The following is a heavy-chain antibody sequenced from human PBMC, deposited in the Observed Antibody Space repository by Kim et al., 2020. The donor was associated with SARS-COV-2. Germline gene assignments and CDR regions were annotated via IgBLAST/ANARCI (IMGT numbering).Heavy chain of an antibody. Sequence: GGSLRLSCAASGFTFSSYAMGWVRQAPGKGLEWVSAISGSGGSTYYADSVKGRFTISRDNSKNTLYLQMNSLRAEDTAVYYCAKDLSGYYDSSGFESAFGIWGQGNIVNVSS. CDR3: AKDLSGYYDSSGFESAFGI. D-gene: IGHD3-22*01. V-gene: IGHV3-23*01. CDR2: ISGSGGST. CDR1: GFTFSSYA. J-gene: IGHJ3*02.